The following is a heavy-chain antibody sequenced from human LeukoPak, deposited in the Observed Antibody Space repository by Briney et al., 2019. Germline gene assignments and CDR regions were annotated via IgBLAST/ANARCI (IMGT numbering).Heavy chain of an antibody. CDR3: ARGLTMWELPNAFDI. CDR1: GFTFSTHD. V-gene: IGHV3-30*19. J-gene: IGHJ3*02. D-gene: IGHD1-26*01. CDR2: ISYDGSNK. Sequence: GGSLRLSCGASGFTFSTHDMHWVRQAPGKGLEWVAVISYDGSNKYYADSVKGRFTISRDNSKNTLYLQMNSLRAEDTAVYYCARGLTMWELPNAFDIWGQGTMVTVSS.